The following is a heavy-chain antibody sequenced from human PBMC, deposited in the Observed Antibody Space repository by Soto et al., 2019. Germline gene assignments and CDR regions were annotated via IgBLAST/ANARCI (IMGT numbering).Heavy chain of an antibody. Sequence: PGGSLRLSCAAPGFTFSSYGMHWVRQAPGKGLEWVAVIWYDGSNKYYADSVKGRFTISRDNSKNTLYLQMNSLRAEDTAVYYCARDYGDYGGPRIYYYYGMDGWGQGTTVTVSS. CDR3: ARDYGDYGGPRIYYYYGMDG. V-gene: IGHV3-33*01. CDR2: IWYDGSNK. J-gene: IGHJ6*02. D-gene: IGHD4-17*01. CDR1: GFTFSSYG.